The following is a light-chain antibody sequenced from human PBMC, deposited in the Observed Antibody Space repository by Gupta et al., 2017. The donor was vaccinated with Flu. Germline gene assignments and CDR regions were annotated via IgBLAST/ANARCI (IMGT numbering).Light chain of an antibody. CDR2: DVS. J-gene: IGLJ3*02. CDR3: CSYAGSYTLLV. CDR1: SSDVGGYNY. V-gene: IGLV2-11*01. Sequence: QSALTQPRSVSGSPGQSVTISCTGNSSDVGGYNYVSWYQHHPGKAPKLMIYDVSKRPSGVPDRFSGSKSGNTASLTISGLQAEDEADYSCCSYAGSYTLLVFGGGTKLTVL.